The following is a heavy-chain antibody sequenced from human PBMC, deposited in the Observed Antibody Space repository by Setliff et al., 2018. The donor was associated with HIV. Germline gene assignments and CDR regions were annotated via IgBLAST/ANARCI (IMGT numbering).Heavy chain of an antibody. J-gene: IGHJ5*02. CDR1: GGSINSHY. CDR3: SSRENPRGGYPKGWFDP. V-gene: IGHV4-59*11. CDR2: IYFTGIT. D-gene: IGHD3-22*01. Sequence: SETLSLTCTVSGGSINSHYWSWIRQPPGKGLEYIGFIYFTGITNYNPSLQSRVTISIDTTKKQLFLRVRSVTAADTAVYYCSSRENPRGGYPKGWFDPWGQGTLVTVSS.